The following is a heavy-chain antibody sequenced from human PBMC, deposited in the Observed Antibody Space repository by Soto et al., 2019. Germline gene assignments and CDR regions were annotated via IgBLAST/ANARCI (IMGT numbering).Heavy chain of an antibody. CDR1: GYTFTSYG. D-gene: IGHD2-15*01. CDR2: ISAYNGNT. V-gene: IGHV1-18*01. Sequence: ASVKVSCKASGYTFTSYGISWVRQAPGQGLEWMGWISAYNGNTNYAQKLQGRVTMTTDTPTSTAYMELRSLRSDDTAIYYCARVIVVVFLGPDAFDIWGQGTMVTVSS. CDR3: ARVIVVVFLGPDAFDI. J-gene: IGHJ3*02.